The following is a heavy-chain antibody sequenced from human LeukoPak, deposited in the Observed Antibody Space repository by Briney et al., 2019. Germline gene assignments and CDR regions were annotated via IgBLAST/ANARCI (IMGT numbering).Heavy chain of an antibody. CDR1: GFTFSSYS. CDR2: ISSSSSYI. CDR3: ARDLGGWYDL. J-gene: IGHJ5*02. Sequence: GGSLRLSCAASGFTFSSYSMTRVRQAPGKGLEWVSSISSSSSYIYYADSVKGRFTISRDNAKNSLYLQMNSLRAEDTAVYYCARDLGGWYDLGGQGTLVTVSS. V-gene: IGHV3-21*01. D-gene: IGHD2-15*01.